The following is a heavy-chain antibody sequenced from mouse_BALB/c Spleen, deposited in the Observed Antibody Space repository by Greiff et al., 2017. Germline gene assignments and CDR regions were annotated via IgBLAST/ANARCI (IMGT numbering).Heavy chain of an antibody. Sequence: DVKLQESGGGLVQPGGSLRLSCATSGFTFTDYYMSWVRQPPGKALEWLGFIRNKANGYTTEYSASVKGRFTISRDNSQSILYLQMNTLRAEDSATYYCARDIGDGNYVSLAYWGQGTLVTVSA. CDR2: IRNKANGYTT. V-gene: IGHV7-3*02. CDR1: GFTFTDYY. D-gene: IGHD2-1*01. J-gene: IGHJ3*01. CDR3: ARDIGDGNYVSLAY.